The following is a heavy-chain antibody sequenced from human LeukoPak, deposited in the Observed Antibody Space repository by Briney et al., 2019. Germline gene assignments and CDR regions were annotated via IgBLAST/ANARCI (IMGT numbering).Heavy chain of an antibody. Sequence: SETLSLTCTVSGGSISSYYWSWIRQPPGKGLEWIGYIYYSGSTNYNPSLKSRVTISVDSSKNQFSLKLSSVTAADTAVYYCARDPGGGITMIIGGFDIWGQGTMVTVSS. CDR1: GGSISSYY. V-gene: IGHV4-59*01. CDR2: IYYSGST. D-gene: IGHD3-22*01. J-gene: IGHJ3*02. CDR3: ARDPGGGITMIIGGFDI.